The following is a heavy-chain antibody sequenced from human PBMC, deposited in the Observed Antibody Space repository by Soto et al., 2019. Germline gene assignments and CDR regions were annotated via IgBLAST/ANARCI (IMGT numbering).Heavy chain of an antibody. Sequence: QVQFVQSGAEVKKPGASVRLSCKPSGYTLPNYSIQWVRQAAGQGLQWLGWINPGTGYTESSQRFQGRLTLTMDNSATTFYMDLTSLPSEDTAVYFCTRDLNGGNPFDYWGQGTLVTVSS. CDR2: INPGTGYT. D-gene: IGHD2-8*01. CDR1: GYTLPNYS. J-gene: IGHJ4*02. V-gene: IGHV1-3*01. CDR3: TRDLNGGNPFDY.